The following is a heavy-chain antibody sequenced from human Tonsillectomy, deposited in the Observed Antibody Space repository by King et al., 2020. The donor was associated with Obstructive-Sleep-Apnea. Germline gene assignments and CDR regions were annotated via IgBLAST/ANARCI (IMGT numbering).Heavy chain of an antibody. V-gene: IGHV5-10-1*03. Sequence: VQLVESGAEVKKPGESLSISCKGSGYTFIGYWISWVRQMPGKGLEWMGRIDPSDSYTNYSPSSQGHVSISADKSISTAYVQWSSRKASDTAMYYCARHFGGSARFDDWGQGTLATVSA. CDR2: IDPSDSYT. D-gene: IGHD3-16*01. J-gene: IGHJ4*02. CDR3: ARHFGGSARFDD. CDR1: GYTFIGYW.